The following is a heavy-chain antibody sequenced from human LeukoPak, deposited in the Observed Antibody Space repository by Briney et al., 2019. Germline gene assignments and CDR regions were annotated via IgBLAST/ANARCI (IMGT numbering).Heavy chain of an antibody. J-gene: IGHJ4*02. Sequence: PSETLSLTCAVYGGSFSGYHWSWIRQPPGKGLEWIGEINHSGSTNYNPSLKSRVTISVDTSKNQFSLKLSSVTAADTAVYYCARTGGRAIFGVVRYFDYWGQGTLVTVSS. D-gene: IGHD3-3*01. CDR2: INHSGST. V-gene: IGHV4-34*01. CDR3: ARTGGRAIFGVVRYFDY. CDR1: GGSFSGYH.